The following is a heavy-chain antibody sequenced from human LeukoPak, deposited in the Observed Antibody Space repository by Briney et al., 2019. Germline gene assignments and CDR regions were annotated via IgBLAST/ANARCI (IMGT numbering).Heavy chain of an antibody. CDR3: ARSPYYYDSSGYHAFDY. CDR2: ISAYNGNT. Sequence: ASVKVSCKASGYTFTSYGISWVRQAPGQGLEWMGWISAYNGNTNYAQKLQGRVTMTTDTSTSTAYMELRSLRSDDTAVYYCARSPYYYDSSGYHAFDYWGQGTLVTVSS. J-gene: IGHJ4*02. V-gene: IGHV1-18*01. CDR1: GYTFTSYG. D-gene: IGHD3-22*01.